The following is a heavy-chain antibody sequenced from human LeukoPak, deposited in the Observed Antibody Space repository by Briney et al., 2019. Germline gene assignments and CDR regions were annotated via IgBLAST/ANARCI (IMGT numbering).Heavy chain of an antibody. V-gene: IGHV1-2*02. Sequence: ASVKVSCKASGYTFTGYYMHWVRQAPGQGLEWMGWIIPNSGGANYAQKFQGRVTMTRDTSISTAYMELSSLRSDDTAVYYCARDMSTTRHFDYWGQGTLVTVSS. D-gene: IGHD5/OR15-5a*01. CDR1: GYTFTGYY. CDR2: IIPNSGGA. CDR3: ARDMSTTRHFDY. J-gene: IGHJ4*02.